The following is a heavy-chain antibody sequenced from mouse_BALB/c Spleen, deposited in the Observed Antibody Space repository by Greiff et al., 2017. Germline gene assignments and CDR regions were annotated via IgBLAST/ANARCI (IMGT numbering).Heavy chain of an antibody. Sequence: VESGGGLVQPGGSRKLSCAASGFTFSSFGMHWVRQAPEKGLEWVAYISSGSSTIYYADTVKGRFTISRDNPKNTLFLQMTSLRSEDTAMYYCARYDGYYWGQGTLVTVSA. V-gene: IGHV5-17*02. CDR1: GFTFSSFG. J-gene: IGHJ3*01. CDR2: ISSGSSTI. D-gene: IGHD2-3*01. CDR3: ARYDGYY.